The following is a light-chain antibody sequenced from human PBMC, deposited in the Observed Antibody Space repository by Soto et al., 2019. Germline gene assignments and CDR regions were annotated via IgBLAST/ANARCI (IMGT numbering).Light chain of an antibody. CDR3: QQYSDYSRT. J-gene: IGKJ1*01. V-gene: IGKV1-5*03. Sequence: DIQMTQSPSPVSASVRDRVXXTXRASQSINKWMAWYQLKPGKAPQLLIYKASSLQSGVPSRFSGSGSGTEFTLTISSLQPDDFATYFCQQYSDYSRTFGQGSMVDIK. CDR1: QSINKW. CDR2: KAS.